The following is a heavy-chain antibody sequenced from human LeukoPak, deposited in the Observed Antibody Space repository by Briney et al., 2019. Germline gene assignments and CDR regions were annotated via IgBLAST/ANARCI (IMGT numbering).Heavy chain of an antibody. CDR2: VSRSGGTT. CDR3: AKEFYFATAV. J-gene: IGHJ6*02. CDR1: GFSLSTYA. V-gene: IGHV3-23*01. Sequence: RGSLRLSCAASGFSLSTYAMSWVPRAPRKGLEWVSTVSRSGGTTHYADSVKGRFTISRDNSKNTLYLQMNSLRAEDTAVYYCAKEFYFATAVWGQGTTVTVSS. D-gene: IGHD2-15*01.